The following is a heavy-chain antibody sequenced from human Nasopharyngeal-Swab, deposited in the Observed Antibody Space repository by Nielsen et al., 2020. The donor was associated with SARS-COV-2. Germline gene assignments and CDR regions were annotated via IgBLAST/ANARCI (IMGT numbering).Heavy chain of an antibody. Sequence: IRQPPGKGLEWIGYIYYSGSTNYNPSLKSRVTISVDTSKNQFSLKLSSVTAADTAVYYCARAHIVVVPAHNWFDPWGQGTRVTVSS. V-gene: IGHV4-59*01. CDR3: ARAHIVVVPAHNWFDP. D-gene: IGHD2-2*01. J-gene: IGHJ5*02. CDR2: IYYSGST.